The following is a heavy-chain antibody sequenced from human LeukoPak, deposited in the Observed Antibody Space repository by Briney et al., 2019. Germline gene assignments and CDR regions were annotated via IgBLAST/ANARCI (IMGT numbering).Heavy chain of an antibody. Sequence: ASVTLSCKASGYTFTTYYMHWVRQAPGQGLEWMGILNPSSGSTSYAQRFQGRVTMTRDTSTSTFYMELRSLKSEDTAVYYCARDGEYYDSSGSYFDYWGQGTAVTVSS. V-gene: IGHV1-46*01. CDR2: LNPSSGST. CDR3: ARDGEYYDSSGSYFDY. D-gene: IGHD3-22*01. J-gene: IGHJ4*02. CDR1: GYTFTTYY.